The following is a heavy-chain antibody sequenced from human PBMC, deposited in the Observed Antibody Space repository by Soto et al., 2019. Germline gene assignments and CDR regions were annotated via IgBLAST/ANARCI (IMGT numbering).Heavy chain of an antibody. CDR2: ISYDGSNK. D-gene: IGHD3-16*01. CDR3: AKDIGAIDY. CDR1: GFTFSSYG. Sequence: QVQLVESGGGVVQPGRSLRLSCAASGFTFSSYGMHWVRQAPGKGLEWVAVISYDGSNKYYADSVKGRFTISRDNSKNTPYLQMNSLRAEDTAVYYCAKDIGAIDYWGQGTLVTVSS. J-gene: IGHJ4*02. V-gene: IGHV3-30*18.